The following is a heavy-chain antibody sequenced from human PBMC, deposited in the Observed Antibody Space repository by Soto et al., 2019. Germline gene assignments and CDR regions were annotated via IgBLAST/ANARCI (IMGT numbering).Heavy chain of an antibody. J-gene: IGHJ4*02. V-gene: IGHV1-69*13. CDR3: ARAPILVSVTLHENYFDS. CDR1: GGTFSNSG. D-gene: IGHD2-21*02. Sequence: AVKVYYKASGGTFSNSGISWVRQAPGLGLEWMGGIIPIFDTTNYAQKLQGRITIIADESTNTVYMELSNLRSADTGVYYCARAPILVSVTLHENYFDSWGQGTLVTVSS. CDR2: IIPIFDTT.